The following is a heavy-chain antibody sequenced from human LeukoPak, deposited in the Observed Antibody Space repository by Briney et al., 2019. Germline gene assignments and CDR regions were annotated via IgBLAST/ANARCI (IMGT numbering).Heavy chain of an antibody. CDR1: GGSISSSSYY. CDR2: IYYSGST. Sequence: SETLSLTCTVSGGSISSSSYYWGWIRQPPGKGLEWIGSIYYSGSTYYNPSLKSRVTISVDTSKNQFSLKLSSVTAADTAVYFCARVNYYDSSGYYKSFDYWGQGTLVTVSS. V-gene: IGHV4-39*07. J-gene: IGHJ4*02. CDR3: ARVNYYDSSGYYKSFDY. D-gene: IGHD3-22*01.